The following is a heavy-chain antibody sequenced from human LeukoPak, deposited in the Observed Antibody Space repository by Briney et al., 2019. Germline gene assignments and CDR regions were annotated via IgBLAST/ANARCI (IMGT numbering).Heavy chain of an antibody. CDR1: GSTFSSYG. D-gene: IGHD2-2*01. Sequence: GGSLRLSCAASGSTFSSYGMHWVRQAPGKGLEWVAFIRYDGSNKYYADSVKGRFTISRDNSKNTLYLQMNSLRAEDTAVYYCAKDGRYCSSTSCYYMPDYWGQGTLVTVSS. V-gene: IGHV3-30*02. CDR3: AKDGRYCSSTSCYYMPDY. J-gene: IGHJ4*02. CDR2: IRYDGSNK.